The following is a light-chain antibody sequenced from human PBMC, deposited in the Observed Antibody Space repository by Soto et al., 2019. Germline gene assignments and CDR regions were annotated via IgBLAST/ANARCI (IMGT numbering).Light chain of an antibody. CDR1: QSFRGL. Sequence: EVVLTQSPVTLSLSPGERATLSCRASQSFRGLLAWYQQKPGQAPRLLIYDASSRATGIPDRFSGSGSGTDFTLTISRLEPEDFAVYYCQQYGSSSRTFGQGTKVEIE. V-gene: IGKV3-20*01. CDR3: QQYGSSSRT. CDR2: DAS. J-gene: IGKJ1*01.